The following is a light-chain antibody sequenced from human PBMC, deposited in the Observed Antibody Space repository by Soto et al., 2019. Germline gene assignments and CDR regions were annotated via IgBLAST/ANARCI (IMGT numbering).Light chain of an antibody. CDR1: SIDVGGYNY. J-gene: IGLJ1*01. V-gene: IGLV2-14*01. Sequence: QSALTQPASVSGSSGQSITISCTGTSIDVGGYNYVSWYQQHPGKAPKLMIYYVSNRPSGVSNRFSGSKSGNTASLTISGLQAEDEADYYCSSYTSSLYVFGTGTRSPS. CDR3: SSYTSSLYV. CDR2: YVS.